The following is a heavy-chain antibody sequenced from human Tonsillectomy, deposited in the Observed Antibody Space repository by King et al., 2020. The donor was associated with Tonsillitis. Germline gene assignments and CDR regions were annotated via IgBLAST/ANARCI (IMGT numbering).Heavy chain of an antibody. J-gene: IGHJ4*02. CDR1: GFTFSGSA. CDR2: IRSKANSYAT. Sequence: VQLVESGGGLVQPGGSLKLSCAASGFTFSGSAMHWVRQASGKGLEWVGRIRSKANSYATAYAASVNGRFTISRDDSKNTAYLQMNSLKTEDTAVYYCTRRGSGSLDYFDYWGQGTLVTVSS. V-gene: IGHV3-73*02. CDR3: TRRGSGSLDYFDY. D-gene: IGHD1-26*01.